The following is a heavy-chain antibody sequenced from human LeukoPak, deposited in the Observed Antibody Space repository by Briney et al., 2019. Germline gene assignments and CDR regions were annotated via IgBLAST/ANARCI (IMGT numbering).Heavy chain of an antibody. CDR1: GGTFSSYA. Sequence: SVKVSCKASGGTFSSYAISWVRQAPGQGLEWMGGIIPIFGTANYAQKFQGRVTMTRDTSTSTVYMELSGLRSEDTAVYYCARDKGITIFGAPDVWGQGTTVTVSS. D-gene: IGHD3-3*01. V-gene: IGHV1-69*05. CDR2: IIPIFGTA. J-gene: IGHJ6*02. CDR3: ARDKGITIFGAPDV.